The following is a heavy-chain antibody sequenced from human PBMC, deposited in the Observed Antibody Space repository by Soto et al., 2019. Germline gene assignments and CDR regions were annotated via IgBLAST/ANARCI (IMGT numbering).Heavy chain of an antibody. D-gene: IGHD6-19*01. Sequence: GGSLRLSCAASGFTFSSSWMHWVCQAPEKGLEWVADIKCDGSEKYYVDSVKGRLTISRDNAKNSLYLQVNSLRAEDMTVYYCVRGPYSSGRIPPYWGQGTLVTVSS. CDR1: GFTFSSSW. CDR2: IKCDGSEK. CDR3: VRGPYSSGRIPPY. V-gene: IGHV3-7*03. J-gene: IGHJ4*02.